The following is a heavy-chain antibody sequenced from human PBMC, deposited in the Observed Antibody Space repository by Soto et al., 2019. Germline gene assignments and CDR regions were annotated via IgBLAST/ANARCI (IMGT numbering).Heavy chain of an antibody. D-gene: IGHD3-3*01. V-gene: IGHV4-4*07. J-gene: IGHJ5*02. CDR2: IYSSGST. CDR3: ARGQRFSDWFDP. Sequence: PSETLSLTCTVTGGTISGYYWTWIRQSAGGGLEWIGRIYSSGSTNYNPSLKSRVTISLDTSMNHFSLRLSSVTPADTAVYYCARGQRFSDWFDPWGQGTLVTVSS. CDR1: GGTISGYY.